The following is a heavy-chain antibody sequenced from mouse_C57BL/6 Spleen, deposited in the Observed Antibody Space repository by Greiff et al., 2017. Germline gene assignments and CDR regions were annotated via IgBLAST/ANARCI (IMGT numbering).Heavy chain of an antibody. CDR3: ARFPNWDGAFDY. CDR2: IYWDDDK. D-gene: IGHD4-1*02. Sequence: QVQLKESGPGILQSSQTLSLTCSFSGFSLSTSGMGVSWIRQPSGKGLEWLAHIYWDDDKRYNPSLKSRLTIPKDTSRNQVFLKITSVDTADTATYYCARFPNWDGAFDYWGQGTTLTVSS. V-gene: IGHV8-12*01. CDR1: GFSLSTSGMG. J-gene: IGHJ2*01.